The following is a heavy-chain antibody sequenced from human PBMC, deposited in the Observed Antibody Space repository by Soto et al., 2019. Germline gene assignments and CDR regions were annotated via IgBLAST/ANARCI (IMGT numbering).Heavy chain of an antibody. CDR1: GGSINTFY. D-gene: IGHD5-12*01. Sequence: SETLSLTCTVSGGSINTFYWSWVRQPAGKGLEWIGRIFSSGSTSFNPSLESRVAMSVDTSKNHFSLNLSSVTAADMAVYYCAREGSYSAYNFAHGIQLWSFDFWGQGXLVTVSS. J-gene: IGHJ4*02. CDR3: AREGSYSAYNFAHGIQLWSFDF. CDR2: IFSSGST. V-gene: IGHV4-4*07.